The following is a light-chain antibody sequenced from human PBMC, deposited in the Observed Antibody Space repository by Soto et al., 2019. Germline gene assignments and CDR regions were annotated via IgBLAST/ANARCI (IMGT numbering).Light chain of an antibody. CDR2: WAS. Sequence: DIVMTQSPDSLALSLGERATINCKSSQSVLYSSNNKNYLAWYQQKKGQTPKMLIYWASTRESGVPDRFSGSGSGTDFTLTISRLQAEDVEVYYCQQYYSNPFTFGGGTKVDI. CDR3: QQYYSNPFT. CDR1: QSVLYSSNNKNY. J-gene: IGKJ4*01. V-gene: IGKV4-1*01.